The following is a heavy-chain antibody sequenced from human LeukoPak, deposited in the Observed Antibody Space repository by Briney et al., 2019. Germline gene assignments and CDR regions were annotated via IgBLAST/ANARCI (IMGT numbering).Heavy chain of an antibody. CDR2: IYYSGST. Sequence: PSETLSLTCTVSGGSISSSSYYWGWIRQPPGKGLEWIGSIYYSGSTYYNPSLKSRVTISVDTSKNQFSLKLSSVTAADTAVYYCARDVFLFPFDYWGQGTLVTVSS. D-gene: IGHD2/OR15-2a*01. V-gene: IGHV4-39*07. CDR3: ARDVFLFPFDY. J-gene: IGHJ4*02. CDR1: GGSISSSSYY.